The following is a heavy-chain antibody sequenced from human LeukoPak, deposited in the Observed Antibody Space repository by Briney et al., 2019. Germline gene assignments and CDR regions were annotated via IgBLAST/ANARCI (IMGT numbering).Heavy chain of an antibody. D-gene: IGHD2-8*01. J-gene: IGHJ5*02. Sequence: GGSLRLSCAASGFSFSYYWMHWVRQGSGKGPVWVSRIIGDGTRTDYADSVKGRFTISRDNAKSTLYLQMNSLTVEDTAVYYCLRVDDTNGHDWFDPWGQGTLVTVSS. CDR3: LRVDDTNGHDWFDP. CDR2: IIGDGTRT. V-gene: IGHV3-74*01. CDR1: GFSFSYYW.